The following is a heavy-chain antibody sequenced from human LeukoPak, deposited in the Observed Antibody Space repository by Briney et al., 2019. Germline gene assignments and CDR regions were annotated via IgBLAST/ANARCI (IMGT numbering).Heavy chain of an antibody. CDR3: AKASRRHCGTTICYTLDY. J-gene: IGHJ4*02. V-gene: IGHV3-23*01. Sequence: GGSLRLSCAASGFTFSSYAMNWVRQAPGQGMEWISSISGSGGTTNFADSVKGRFTISTENSKNTLYLQMHSLRAADTAKYYCAKASRRHCGTTICYTLDYWGQGTLVTVSS. CDR2: ISGSGGTT. CDR1: GFTFSSYA. D-gene: IGHD2-2*02.